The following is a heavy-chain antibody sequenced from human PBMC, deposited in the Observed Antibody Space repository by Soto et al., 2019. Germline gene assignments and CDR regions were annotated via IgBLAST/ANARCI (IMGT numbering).Heavy chain of an antibody. J-gene: IGHJ4*02. CDR3: ATHQRRSYYAVYYFDY. Sequence: DVQLVESGGGLVQPGGSLRLSCVASGFTFSSYEMNWVRQAPGKGLEWVSYISSSGSTIYYADSVKGRFTISRDNAKNLLYLQMNSLRAEDTAVYYCATHQRRSYYAVYYFDYWGQGTLVTVSS. D-gene: IGHD1-26*01. V-gene: IGHV3-48*03. CDR2: ISSSGSTI. CDR1: GFTFSSYE.